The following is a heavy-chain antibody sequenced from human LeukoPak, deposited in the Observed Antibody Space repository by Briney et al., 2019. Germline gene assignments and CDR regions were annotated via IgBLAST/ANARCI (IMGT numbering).Heavy chain of an antibody. Sequence: GGSLRLSCAASGFTLDAMHWVRQAPGKGLEWVSGISWNSGAIGYTDSVKGRFIISRDNAKNSLYLQMNSLRADDTAVYYCARFAAGGSYYYYMDVWGKGTTVTVSS. V-gene: IGHV3-9*01. CDR2: ISWNSGAI. CDR3: ARFAAGGSYYYYMDV. D-gene: IGHD3-10*01. CDR1: GFTLDA. J-gene: IGHJ6*03.